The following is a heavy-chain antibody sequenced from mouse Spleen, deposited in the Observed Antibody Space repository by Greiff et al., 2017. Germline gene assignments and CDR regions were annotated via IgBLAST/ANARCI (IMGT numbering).Heavy chain of an antibody. CDR2: IYPGDGDT. Sequence: VQLQESGAELVRPGSSVKISCKASGYAFSSYWMNWVKQRPGQGLEWIGQIYPGDGDTNYNGKFKGKATLTADKSSSTAYMQLSSLTSEDSAVYFCANGSPFAYWGQGTLVTVSA. V-gene: IGHV1-80*01. CDR3: ANGSPFAY. D-gene: IGHD2-2*01. J-gene: IGHJ3*01. CDR1: GYAFSSYW.